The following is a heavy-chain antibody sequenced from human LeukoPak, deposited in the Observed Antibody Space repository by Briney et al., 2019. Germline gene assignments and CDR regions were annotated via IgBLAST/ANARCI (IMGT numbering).Heavy chain of an antibody. D-gene: IGHD5-18*01. V-gene: IGHV3-11*06. Sequence: PGGSLRLSCVASGFTFSDYYMSWIRQAPGKGLEWISYISGSSTYTNSADSVKGRFTISRDNAKKSLYLQMNSLRAEDTAVYYCARGGYHNAFGTWGQGTMVTVSS. J-gene: IGHJ3*02. CDR2: ISGSSTYT. CDR3: ARGGYHNAFGT. CDR1: GFTFSDYY.